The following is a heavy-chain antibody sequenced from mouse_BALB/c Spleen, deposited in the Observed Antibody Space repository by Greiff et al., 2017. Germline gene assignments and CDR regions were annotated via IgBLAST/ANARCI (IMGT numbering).Heavy chain of an antibody. CDR3: VRDYGGY. J-gene: IGHJ2*01. CDR1: GFTFNTYA. CDR2: IRSKSNNYAT. V-gene: IGHV10-1*02. Sequence: GGGLVQPKGSLKLSCAASGFTFNTYAMNWVRQAPGKGLEWVARIRSKSNNYATYYADSVKDRFTISRDDSQSMLYLQMNNLKTEDTAMYYCVRDYGGYWGQGTTLTVSS. D-gene: IGHD1-1*01.